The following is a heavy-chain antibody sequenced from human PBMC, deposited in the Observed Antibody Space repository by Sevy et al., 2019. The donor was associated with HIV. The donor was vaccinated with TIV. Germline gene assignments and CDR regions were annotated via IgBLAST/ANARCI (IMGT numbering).Heavy chain of an antibody. CDR1: GYTFTSDY. CDR3: ARDSDNYDVLTGYYPFDY. J-gene: IGHJ4*02. Sequence: AAVKVSCKASGYTFTSDYMHWVRQAPGQGLEWMGIINPSGRSTSYAQKFQGRVTMSRDTSTSTVYMELSSLRSEDTVVHYCARDSDNYDVLTGYYPFDYWGQGTLVTVSS. CDR2: INPSGRST. D-gene: IGHD3-9*01. V-gene: IGHV1-46*01.